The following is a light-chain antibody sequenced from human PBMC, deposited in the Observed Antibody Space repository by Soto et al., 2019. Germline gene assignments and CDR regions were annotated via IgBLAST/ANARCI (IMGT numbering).Light chain of an antibody. Sequence: QSVLTQPPSVSGAAGQRVTNSCTGSSSKIGAGYDVHWYQQLPGTAPKLLIYGNSNRPSGVPDRFSGSKSGTSASLAITGLQAEDEADYYCQSYDSSLTSVVFGGGTKLTVL. CDR1: SSKIGAGYD. CDR2: GNS. V-gene: IGLV1-40*01. J-gene: IGLJ2*01. CDR3: QSYDSSLTSVV.